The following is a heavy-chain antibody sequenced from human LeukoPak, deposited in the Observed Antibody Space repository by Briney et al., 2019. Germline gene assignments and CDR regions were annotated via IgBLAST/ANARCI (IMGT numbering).Heavy chain of an antibody. V-gene: IGHV3-23*01. D-gene: IGHD6-13*01. CDR1: GFTFSSYA. CDR2: ISGSGGST. J-gene: IGHJ4*02. Sequence: GGSLRLSCAASGFTFSSYAMSWVRQAPGKGLEWVSAISGSGGSTYYADSVKGRFTISRDNSKNTLYLQMNSLRAEDTAVYYCAKVKRDSSSCGEVYNDYWGQGTLVTVSS. CDR3: AKVKRDSSSCGEVYNDY.